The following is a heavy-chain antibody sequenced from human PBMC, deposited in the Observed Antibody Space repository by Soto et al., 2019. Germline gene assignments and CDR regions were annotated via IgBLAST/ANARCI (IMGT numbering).Heavy chain of an antibody. CDR3: AGVEAPFGESLH. CDR2: ISPYDGNT. J-gene: IGHJ4*02. CDR1: GYTFSSYT. D-gene: IGHD3-10*01. V-gene: IGHV1-18*01. Sequence: QIQLAQSGGEVKKPGASVKVSCKTSGYTFSSYTIAWVRQAPGQGLEWLGWISPYDGNTEYEQKFQGRVTMTADTLTNNAYMEWRSLKNDDTAVYYCAGVEAPFGESLHWGQGTPVTVSA.